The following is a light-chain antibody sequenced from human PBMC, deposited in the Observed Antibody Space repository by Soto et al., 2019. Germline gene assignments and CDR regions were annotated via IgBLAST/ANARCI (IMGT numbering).Light chain of an antibody. CDR1: HDIRNY. CDR3: QQYNSYSPWT. Sequence: IQMTQSPSYLSASVGDRVTITCQASHDIRNYLNWYQQKAGKAPKLLIYDASSLESGVPSRFSGSGSGTEFTLTISSLQPDDFATYYCQQYNSYSPWTFGQGTKVDIK. V-gene: IGKV1-5*01. CDR2: DAS. J-gene: IGKJ1*01.